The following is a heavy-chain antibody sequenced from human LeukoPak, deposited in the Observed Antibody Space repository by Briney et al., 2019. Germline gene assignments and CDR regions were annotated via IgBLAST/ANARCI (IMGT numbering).Heavy chain of an antibody. CDR2: IKQDGSEK. D-gene: IGHD3-10*01. V-gene: IGHV3-7*01. Sequence: GGSLRLSCAASGFTFSSYWMSWVRQAPGKGLGWVANIKQDGSEKYYVDSVKGRFTISRDNAKNSLYLQMNSLRAEDTAVYYCAKDFQLLWFGESSHYYYYMDVWGKGTTVTISS. CDR3: AKDFQLLWFGESSHYYYYMDV. CDR1: GFTFSSYW. J-gene: IGHJ6*03.